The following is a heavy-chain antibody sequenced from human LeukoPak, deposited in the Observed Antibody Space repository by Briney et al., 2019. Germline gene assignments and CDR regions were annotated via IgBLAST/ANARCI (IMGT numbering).Heavy chain of an antibody. CDR3: ARPGSGTFYSEYYFDY. CDR1: GYSFTNYW. Sequence: GESLKISCKGSGYSFTNYWIGWVRQMPGKGLEWMGIIYPGDSDTRYSPSFQGQVTISADKSISTAYLQWSSLKASDTAMYYCARPGSGTFYSEYYFDYWGQGTLVTVSS. V-gene: IGHV5-51*01. CDR2: IYPGDSDT. D-gene: IGHD3-10*01. J-gene: IGHJ4*02.